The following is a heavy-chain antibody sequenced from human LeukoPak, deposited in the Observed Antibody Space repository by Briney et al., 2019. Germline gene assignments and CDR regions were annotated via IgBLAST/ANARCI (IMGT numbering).Heavy chain of an antibody. CDR3: ARGGDDFWSGYAID. CDR1: GGSISSYY. Sequence: SETLSLTCTVSGGSISSYYWSWIRQPAGKGLEWIGRIYTSGSTNYNPSLKSRVTMSVDTSKNQFSLKLSSVTAADTAVYHCARGGDDFWSGYAIDWGQGTLVTVSS. J-gene: IGHJ4*02. D-gene: IGHD3-3*01. CDR2: IYTSGST. V-gene: IGHV4-4*07.